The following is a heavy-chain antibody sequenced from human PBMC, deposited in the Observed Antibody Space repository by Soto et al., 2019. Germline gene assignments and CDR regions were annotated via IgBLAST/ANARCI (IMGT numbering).Heavy chain of an antibody. CDR2: ISTDGSST. D-gene: IGHD2-2*01. V-gene: IGHV3-74*01. Sequence: EVQLVESGGGLVQPGGSLRLSCAATGFTFSTYWMHWVRQGPGKGLGWVSRISTDGSSTTYADSGKGRFTISRDNAKNTLYLQMNSLRAEDTAVYYCARATGSNHPFDYWGQGSLVTVSS. CDR3: ARATGSNHPFDY. CDR1: GFTFSTYW. J-gene: IGHJ4*02.